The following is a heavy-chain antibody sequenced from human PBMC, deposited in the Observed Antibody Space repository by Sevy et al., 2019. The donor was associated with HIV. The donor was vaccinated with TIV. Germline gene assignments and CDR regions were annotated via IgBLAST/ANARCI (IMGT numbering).Heavy chain of an antibody. CDR2: LRYDGTTK. Sequence: GGSLRLSCAASGFILSTSGMHWVRQTPGKGLEWVAFLRYDGTTKYDADSTEGRFSISRDDAKNTLYLQMSSLRDEDTAVYYCVKGNSARVYYFDYGGQGSRVTVSS. V-gene: IGHV3-30*02. D-gene: IGHD6-13*01. CDR1: GFILSTSG. J-gene: IGHJ4*02. CDR3: VKGNSARVYYFDY.